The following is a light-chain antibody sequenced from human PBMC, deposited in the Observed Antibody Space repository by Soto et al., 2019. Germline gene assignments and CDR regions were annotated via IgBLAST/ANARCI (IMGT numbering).Light chain of an antibody. J-gene: IGKJ4*01. Sequence: TQSPATLSLSPGERATLSVMASQSISSNLAWYQQKPGQAPRLLILGASTRASGIPDRFSGSGSGTDFTLTISRLEPEDFAVYYCQQYGNSPVTFGGGTKVDIK. CDR1: QSISSN. CDR3: QQYGNSPVT. V-gene: IGKV3-20*01. CDR2: GAS.